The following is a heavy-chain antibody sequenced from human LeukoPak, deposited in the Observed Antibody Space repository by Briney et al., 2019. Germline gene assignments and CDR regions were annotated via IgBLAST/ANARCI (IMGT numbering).Heavy chain of an antibody. D-gene: IGHD3-10*01. CDR1: GFIFSSYA. CDR2: ISASGDRT. CDR3: AKDRGIISDY. Sequence: GGSLRLSCVASGFIFSSYAMSWVRQSPGKGLEWVSSISASGDRTYYPDSVKGRFTISRDNSKNTLYLEMDSLRDEDTAVYYCAKDRGIISDYWGQGTLVTVSS. J-gene: IGHJ4*02. V-gene: IGHV3-23*01.